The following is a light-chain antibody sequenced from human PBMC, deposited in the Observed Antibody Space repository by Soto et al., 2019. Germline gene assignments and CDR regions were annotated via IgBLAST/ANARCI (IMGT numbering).Light chain of an antibody. Sequence: DIQMTQSPSSLSASVGDRVSITCRASQTISSYLNWFQQKPGEAPNLLIYAASTLQRGVPSRFSGSGSGTDFTLIINNLQPEDFATYYCQQSYDHPVTFGQGTR. V-gene: IGKV1-39*01. J-gene: IGKJ5*01. CDR3: QQSYDHPVT. CDR2: AAS. CDR1: QTISSY.